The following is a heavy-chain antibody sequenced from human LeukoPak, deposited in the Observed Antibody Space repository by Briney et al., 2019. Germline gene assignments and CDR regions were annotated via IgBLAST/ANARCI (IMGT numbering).Heavy chain of an antibody. CDR3: ARGGVRPSGDDAFDI. V-gene: IGHV4-30-4*01. CDR2: IYYSGST. D-gene: IGHD2-8*02. J-gene: IGHJ3*02. CDR1: GGSISSGDYY. Sequence: PSETLSLTCTVSGGSISSGDYYWSWIRQPPGKGLEWIGYIYYSGSTYYNPSLKSRVTISVDTSKNQFSLKLSSVTAADTAVYYCARGGVRPSGDDAFDIWGQGTMVAVSS.